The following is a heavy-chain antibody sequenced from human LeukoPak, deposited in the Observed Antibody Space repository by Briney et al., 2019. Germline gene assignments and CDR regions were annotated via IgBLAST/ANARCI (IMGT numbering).Heavy chain of an antibody. CDR1: GGTFSSYA. CDR3: AREELSYRYYYYGMDV. V-gene: IGHV1-46*01. Sequence: ASVKVSCKASGGTFSSYAIGWVRQAPGQGLEWMGIINPSGGSTSYAQKFQGRVTMTRDTSTSTVYMELSSLRSEDTAVYYCAREELSYRYYYYGMDVWGQGTTVTVSS. CDR2: INPSGGST. D-gene: IGHD1-7*01. J-gene: IGHJ6*02.